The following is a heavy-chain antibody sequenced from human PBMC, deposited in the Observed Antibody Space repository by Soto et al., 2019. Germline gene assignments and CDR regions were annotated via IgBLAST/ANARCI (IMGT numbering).Heavy chain of an antibody. J-gene: IGHJ4*02. CDR2: IYYSGST. Sequence: SETLSLTCTVSGGSISSYYWSWIRQPPGKGLEWIGYIYYSGSTNYNPSLKSRVTISVDTSKNQFSLKLSSVTAADTAVYYCARHPGYCSGGSCPGRIDYWGQGTLVTVSS. D-gene: IGHD2-15*01. CDR1: GGSISSYY. V-gene: IGHV4-59*08. CDR3: ARHPGYCSGGSCPGRIDY.